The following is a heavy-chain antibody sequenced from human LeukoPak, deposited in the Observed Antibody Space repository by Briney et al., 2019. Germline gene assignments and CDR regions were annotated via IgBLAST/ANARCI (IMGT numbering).Heavy chain of an antibody. CDR3: ARDQNGAQNAFDI. CDR2: IYTSGST. J-gene: IGHJ3*02. CDR1: GGSISSYY. V-gene: IGHV4-4*07. D-gene: IGHD1-1*01. Sequence: SETLSLTCTVSGGSISSYYWSWIRQPAGKGLEWIGSIYTSGSTNYNPSLKSRVTISVDTSKNQFSLKLSSVTAADTAVYYCARDQNGAQNAFDIWGQGTMVTVSS.